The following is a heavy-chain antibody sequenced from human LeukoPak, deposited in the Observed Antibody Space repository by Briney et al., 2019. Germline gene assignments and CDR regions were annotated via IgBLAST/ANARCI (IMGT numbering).Heavy chain of an antibody. D-gene: IGHD3-10*01. V-gene: IGHV3-23*01. Sequence: GGSLRLSCAASGFIFSSYAMNWVRQAPGKGLEWVSCIRSSADSTYYADSVKGRFTISRDNSKNTLFLQINSLRAEDTAVYYCAKDRLPETYYGSGGNDYWGQGTLVTVSS. J-gene: IGHJ4*02. CDR1: GFIFSSYA. CDR2: IRSSADST. CDR3: AKDRLPETYYGSGGNDY.